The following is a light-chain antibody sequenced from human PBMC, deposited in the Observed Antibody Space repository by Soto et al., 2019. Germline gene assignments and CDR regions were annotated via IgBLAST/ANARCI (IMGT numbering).Light chain of an antibody. CDR3: QQSYSIPWT. Sequence: DVQMTQSPSSLSASVGDRVTITCRASQSVSNYLNWYQQHPGKAPKLLIYAASALQTGVPSRFSGGGSGTDFTLTISSLQPEDFATYYCQQSYSIPWTFGQGTKVEIK. CDR2: AAS. CDR1: QSVSNY. V-gene: IGKV1-39*01. J-gene: IGKJ1*01.